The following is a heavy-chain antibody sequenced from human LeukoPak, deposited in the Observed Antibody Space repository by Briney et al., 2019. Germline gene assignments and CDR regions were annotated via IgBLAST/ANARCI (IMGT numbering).Heavy chain of an antibody. CDR3: AKDLARKGFIDY. Sequence: GGSLRLSCAASGFTFSSYGMHWVRQAPGKGLEWVAVISYDGSNKYYADSVKGRFTISRDNSKNTLYLQMNSLRAEDTAVYYCAKDLARKGFIDYWGQGTLVTVSS. CDR1: GFTFSSYG. D-gene: IGHD2-15*01. J-gene: IGHJ4*02. V-gene: IGHV3-30*18. CDR2: ISYDGSNK.